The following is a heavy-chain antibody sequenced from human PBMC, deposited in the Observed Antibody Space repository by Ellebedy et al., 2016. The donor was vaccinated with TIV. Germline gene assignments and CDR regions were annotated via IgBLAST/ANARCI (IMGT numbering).Heavy chain of an antibody. CDR3: AKDLAAGTTHRLDY. CDR2: ISDSGDTT. J-gene: IGHJ4*02. Sequence: PGGSLRLSCAASGFRFSSYAMNWVRQAPGKGLEWVSGISDSGDTTYYPDSVKGRFTISRDNSKNTLYLQMNSLRAEDTAVYYCAKDLAAGTTHRLDYWGQGTLVTVSS. D-gene: IGHD1-1*01. V-gene: IGHV3-23*01. CDR1: GFRFSSYA.